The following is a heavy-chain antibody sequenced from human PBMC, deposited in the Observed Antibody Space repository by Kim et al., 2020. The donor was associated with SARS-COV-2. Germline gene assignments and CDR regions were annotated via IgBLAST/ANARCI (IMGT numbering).Heavy chain of an antibody. CDR2: STK. V-gene: IGHV3-48*02. J-gene: IGHJ4*02. CDR3: ARVRGGANDY. Sequence: STKYYADTLKGRFTISRDNAKNSLYLQMNSLRDEGTAVYYCARVRGGANDYWGQGTLVTVSS. D-gene: IGHD3-16*01.